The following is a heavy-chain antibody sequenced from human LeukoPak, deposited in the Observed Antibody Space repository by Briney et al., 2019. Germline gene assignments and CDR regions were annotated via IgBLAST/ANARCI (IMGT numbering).Heavy chain of an antibody. CDR2: IYHSGST. CDR1: GYSISSGYY. V-gene: IGHV4-38-2*02. D-gene: IGHD2-8*01. J-gene: IGHJ4*02. Sequence: SETLSLTCTVSGYSISSGYYWGWIRQPPGKGLEWIGSIYHSGSTYYNPSLKSRVTISVDTSKNQFSLNLSSLTAADTAVYYCAGVSRTSGFYFDYWGPGTLVTVSS. CDR3: AGVSRTSGFYFDY.